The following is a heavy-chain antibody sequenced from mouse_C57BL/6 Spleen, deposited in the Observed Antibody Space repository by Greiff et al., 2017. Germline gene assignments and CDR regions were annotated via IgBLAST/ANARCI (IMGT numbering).Heavy chain of an antibody. V-gene: IGHV1-18*01. CDR2: INPNNGGT. D-gene: IGHD2-1*01. CDR3: ARKGKAMDY. CDR1: GYTFTDYY. Sequence: VQLQQPGPELVKPGASVKIPCKASGYTFTDYYMDWVKQSHGKSLEWIGDINPNNGGTIYNQKFKGKATLTVDKSSSTAYMELGSLTSEDTAVDYCARKGKAMDYWGQGTSGTVSS. J-gene: IGHJ4*01.